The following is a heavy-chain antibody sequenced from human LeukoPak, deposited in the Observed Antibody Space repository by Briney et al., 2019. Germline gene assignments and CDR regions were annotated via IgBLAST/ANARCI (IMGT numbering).Heavy chain of an antibody. Sequence: PSETLSLTCTVSGGSTSSYYWSWIRRPAGKGLEWIGRINASGSINYNPSLKSRVTMSVDTSKKQFSLKLTSVTAADTAVYYCARDSYSSSWYWFDPWGQGTLVTVSS. J-gene: IGHJ5*02. CDR2: INASGSI. D-gene: IGHD6-13*01. V-gene: IGHV4-4*07. CDR1: GGSTSSYY. CDR3: ARDSYSSSWYWFDP.